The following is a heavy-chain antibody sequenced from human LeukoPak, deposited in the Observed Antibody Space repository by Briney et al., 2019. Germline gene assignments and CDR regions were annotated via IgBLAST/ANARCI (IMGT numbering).Heavy chain of an antibody. Sequence: GGSLRLSCAASGFTFSSYGMHWVRQAPGKGLEWVAFIRYDGSNKYYADSVKGRFTISRDNSKNTLYLQMNSLRAEDTAVYYCAKDGGGRVGAIDYWGQGTLVTVSS. CDR2: IRYDGSNK. CDR1: GFTFSSYG. D-gene: IGHD1-26*01. J-gene: IGHJ4*02. CDR3: AKDGGGRVGAIDY. V-gene: IGHV3-30*02.